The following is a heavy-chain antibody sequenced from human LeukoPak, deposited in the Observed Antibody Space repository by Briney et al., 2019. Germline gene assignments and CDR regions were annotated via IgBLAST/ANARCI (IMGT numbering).Heavy chain of an antibody. CDR2: INHSGST. CDR1: GGSFSGYY. J-gene: IGHJ4*02. D-gene: IGHD3-22*01. V-gene: IGHV4-34*01. Sequence: SETLSLTCAVYGGSFSGYYWSWIRQPPGKGLEWIGEINHSGSTNYNPSLKSRVTISVDTSKNQFSLKLSSVTAADTAVYYCARGPAYYYDSSGHFDYWGQGTLVTVSS. CDR3: ARGPAYYYDSSGHFDY.